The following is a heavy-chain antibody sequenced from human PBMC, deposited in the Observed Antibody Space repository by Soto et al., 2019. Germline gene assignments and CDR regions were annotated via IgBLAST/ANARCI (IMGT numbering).Heavy chain of an antibody. Sequence: SETLSLTCAVSGYSISSGYYWGWIRQPPGKGLEWIGSIYHSGSTYYNPSLKSRVTISVDTSKNQFSLKLSSVTAADTAVYYCASRYSSGWGTVETGRYYYYGMDVWGQGTMVTVSS. J-gene: IGHJ6*02. V-gene: IGHV4-38-2*01. D-gene: IGHD6-19*01. CDR3: ASRYSSGWGTVETGRYYYYGMDV. CDR1: GYSISSGYY. CDR2: IYHSGST.